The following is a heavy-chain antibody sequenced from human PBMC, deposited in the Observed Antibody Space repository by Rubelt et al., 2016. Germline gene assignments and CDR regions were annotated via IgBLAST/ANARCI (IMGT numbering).Heavy chain of an antibody. J-gene: IGHJ4*02. V-gene: IGHV4-38-2*02. CDR2: FFHDGST. CDR3: ARPTGASSASGSFLV. Sequence: QVQLQESGPGLVKPSETLSLTCTVSGYSINNGYYWGWIRQPPGKGLEWIASFFHDGSTKYNPSLKSRVTISKDGSKTQFSLNLSSLTAADTAVYYCARPTGASSASGSFLVGGQGTLVTVSS. CDR1: GYSINNGYY. D-gene: IGHD3-10*01.